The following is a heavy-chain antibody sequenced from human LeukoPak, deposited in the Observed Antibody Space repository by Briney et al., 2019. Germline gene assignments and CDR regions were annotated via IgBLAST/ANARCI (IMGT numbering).Heavy chain of an antibody. CDR1: GYTFTSYD. CDR3: ARSYYDSSGFSP. V-gene: IGHV1-8*03. D-gene: IGHD3-22*01. J-gene: IGHJ5*02. Sequence: ASVKVSCKASGYTFTSYDINWVRRATGQGLEWMGWMNPNSGNTGYAQKFQGRVTITRNTSISTAYMELSSLRSEDTAVYYCARSYYDSSGFSPWGQGTLVTVSS. CDR2: MNPNSGNT.